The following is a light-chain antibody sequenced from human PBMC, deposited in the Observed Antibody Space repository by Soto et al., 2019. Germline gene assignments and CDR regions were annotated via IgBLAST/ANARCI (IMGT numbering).Light chain of an antibody. CDR1: QSVSDNV. CDR2: GAS. V-gene: IGKV3-20*01. J-gene: IGKJ3*01. CDR3: QQYGYSPIFT. Sequence: EIVLTQSPGTLSLSPGERVTLSCRASQSVSDNVLAWYQQKPGQAPRLIIYGASNRATGIPDRFSGRGSGTDFTLTISRLEPEDFATYYCQQYGYSPIFTFGPGTKVDI.